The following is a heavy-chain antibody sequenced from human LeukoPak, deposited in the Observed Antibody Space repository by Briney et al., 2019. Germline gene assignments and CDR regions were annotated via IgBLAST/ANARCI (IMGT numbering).Heavy chain of an antibody. Sequence: TLSLTCAVYGWSFSGYYWSWIRQPPGKALEWLALIYWNDDKRYSPALKSRLTITKDTSKNQVVLTMTNMDPVDTATYYCAHGTRSYGILTGLSDWGQGTLVTVSS. CDR1: GWSFSGYYW. D-gene: IGHD3-9*01. CDR3: AHGTRSYGILTGLSD. CDR2: IYWNDDK. J-gene: IGHJ4*02. V-gene: IGHV2-5*01.